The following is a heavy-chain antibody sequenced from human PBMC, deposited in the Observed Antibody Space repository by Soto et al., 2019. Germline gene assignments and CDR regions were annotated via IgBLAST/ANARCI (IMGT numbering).Heavy chain of an antibody. Sequence: PSETLSLTCTVSGASISSSSYYWGWIRQPPGKGLEWIGSIYYSGNTYYNPSLKSRVTISVDTSKNQFSLKLSSVTAADTAVYYCARPYYGSETYYNGYNWFDPWGQGTLVPVSS. D-gene: IGHD3-10*01. CDR3: ARPYYGSETYYNGYNWFDP. CDR1: GASISSSSYY. J-gene: IGHJ5*02. CDR2: IYYSGNT. V-gene: IGHV4-39*01.